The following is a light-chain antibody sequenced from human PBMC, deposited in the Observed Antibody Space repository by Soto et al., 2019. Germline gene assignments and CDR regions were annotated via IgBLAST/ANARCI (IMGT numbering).Light chain of an antibody. CDR3: CSYAGTYAVV. V-gene: IGLV2-11*01. Sequence: QSVLTQPRSVSGSPGQSVTVSCTGPSSDVGGYNFVSWFQQHPGKAPKLIIYDVTERPSGVPDRFSGSKSGNTASLTISGLQAEEEADYYCCSYAGTYAVVFGGGTQLTVL. CDR1: SSDVGGYNF. CDR2: DVT. J-gene: IGLJ2*01.